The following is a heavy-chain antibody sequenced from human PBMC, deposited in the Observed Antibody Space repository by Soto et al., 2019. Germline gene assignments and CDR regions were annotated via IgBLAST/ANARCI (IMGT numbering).Heavy chain of an antibody. J-gene: IGHJ5*02. V-gene: IGHV1-2*04. CDR2: ISPNSGGT. CDR3: ARATSLYNWFEP. CDR1: GYTFTGYY. Sequence: ASVKVSCKASGYTFTGYYMHWVRQAPGQGLEWMGWISPNSGGTNYAQKFQGWVTMTRDTSISTAYMELSRLRSDDTAVYYCARATSLYNWFEPWGQGTLVTVSS.